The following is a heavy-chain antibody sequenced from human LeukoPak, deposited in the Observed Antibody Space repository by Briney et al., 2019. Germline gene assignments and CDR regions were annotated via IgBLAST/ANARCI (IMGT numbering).Heavy chain of an antibody. CDR1: GDSISSGNY. Sequence: SETLSLTCTVSGDSISSGNYWGWIRQPPGKGLEWIGSIYHTGSTYYNLSLKSRVTISVDTSNNQFSLKLSSVTAADTAVYYCARILLPYYYDSSGYLFDYWGQGTLVTVSS. J-gene: IGHJ4*02. V-gene: IGHV4-38-2*02. CDR3: ARILLPYYYDSSGYLFDY. D-gene: IGHD3-22*01. CDR2: IYHTGST.